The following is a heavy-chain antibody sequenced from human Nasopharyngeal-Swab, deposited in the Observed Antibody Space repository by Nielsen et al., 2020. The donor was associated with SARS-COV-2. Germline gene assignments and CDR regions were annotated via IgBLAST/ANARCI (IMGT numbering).Heavy chain of an antibody. J-gene: IGHJ4*02. CDR3: ARAEPSGGWYYYDSSGYYYGY. Sequence: RQAPGKGLEWIGEINHSGSTNYNPSPKSRVTISVDTSKNQFSLKLTSVTAADTAVYYCARAEPSGGWYYYDSSGYYYGYWGQGTLVTVSS. CDR2: INHSGST. V-gene: IGHV4-34*01. D-gene: IGHD3-22*01.